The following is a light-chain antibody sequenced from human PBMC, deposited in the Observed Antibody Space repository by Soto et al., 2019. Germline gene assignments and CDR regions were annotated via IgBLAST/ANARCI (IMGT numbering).Light chain of an antibody. CDR3: TSYIHRRTLVV. V-gene: IGLV2-14*01. CDR1: SIDVGGYNY. J-gene: IGLJ2*01. Sequence: QSVLTQPASVSGSPGQSITISCTGTSIDVGGYNYVSRYQHHPGKAPKLMIYGVTNRPSGVSIRFSGSKSGNTASLTISGLQPEDEADYYCTSYIHRRTLVVFGGGTKLTVL. CDR2: GVT.